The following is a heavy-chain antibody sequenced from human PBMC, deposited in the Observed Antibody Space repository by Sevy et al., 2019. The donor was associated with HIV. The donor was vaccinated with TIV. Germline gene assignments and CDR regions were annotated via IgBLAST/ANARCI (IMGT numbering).Heavy chain of an antibody. D-gene: IGHD7-27*01. J-gene: IGHJ4*02. V-gene: IGHV3-48*02. CDR1: GFTFSHHN. CDR3: AREENRELGTIPLDS. Sequence: GGSLRLSCAASGFTFSHHNMNWVRQAPGKGLEWISYISKSGSTKYFAYSVRGRFTISRDHAKTSLFLEMHSLTDEDTAVYYCAREENRELGTIPLDSWGRGIQVTVSS. CDR2: ISKSGSTK.